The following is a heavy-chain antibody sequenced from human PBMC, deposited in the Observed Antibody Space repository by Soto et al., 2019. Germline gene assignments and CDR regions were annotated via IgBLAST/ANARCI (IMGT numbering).Heavy chain of an antibody. Sequence: SETLSLTCTVSGGSISSYYWSWIRQPPGKGLEWIGYIYYSGSTNYNPSLKSRVTISVDTSKNQFSLKLSSVTAADTAVYYCAREGGNVAAAENWFDPWGQGTLVTVSS. CDR2: IYYSGST. D-gene: IGHD6-13*01. V-gene: IGHV4-59*01. CDR1: GGSISSYY. CDR3: AREGGNVAAAENWFDP. J-gene: IGHJ5*02.